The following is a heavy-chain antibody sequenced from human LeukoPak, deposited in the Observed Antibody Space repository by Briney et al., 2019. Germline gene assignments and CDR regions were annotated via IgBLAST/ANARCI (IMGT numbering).Heavy chain of an antibody. J-gene: IGHJ1*01. CDR1: GGSFSGHY. CDR3: TRGPRTGFSSCWNRAAYFQY. Sequence: SETLSLTCAVYGGSFSGHYWSWIRQPPGKGPEWIGETNHSGSTNYNPSLKSRVTISVDTSKNQFSLKLSSVTAADTAVYYCTRGPRTGFSSCWNRAAYFQYWGQGTLVTVSS. CDR2: TNHSGST. V-gene: IGHV4-34*01. D-gene: IGHD6-13*01.